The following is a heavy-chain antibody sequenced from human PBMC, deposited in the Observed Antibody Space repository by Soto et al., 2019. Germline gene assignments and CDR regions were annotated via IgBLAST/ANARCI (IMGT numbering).Heavy chain of an antibody. V-gene: IGHV1-18*04. Sequence: QVQLVQSGAEVKKPGASVKVSCKTSGYTFSRYGISWVRQAPGQGLEWMGWISPYNGNRNYAQNLQGRVTMTTDTTTSTAYMQLRRLTSDDTAVYYCARDPEDITEPGTYFQDWGQGTLVTVSS. D-gene: IGHD2-15*01. CDR1: GYTFSRYG. CDR2: ISPYNGNR. J-gene: IGHJ1*01. CDR3: ARDPEDITEPGTYFQD.